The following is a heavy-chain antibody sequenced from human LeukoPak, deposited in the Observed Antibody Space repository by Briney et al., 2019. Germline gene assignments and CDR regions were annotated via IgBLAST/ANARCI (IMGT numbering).Heavy chain of an antibody. CDR2: IWYDGSNK. V-gene: IGHV3-33*01. CDR1: GFTFSSYG. CDR3: ARELDYGGNFGLVDH. Sequence: GGSLRLSCAASGFTFSSYGMHWVRQAPGKGLEWVAVIWYDGSNKYYADSVKGRLTISRDNSKNTLYLQMNSLRAEDTAVYYCARELDYGGNFGLVDHWGQGTLVTVSS. J-gene: IGHJ4*02. D-gene: IGHD4-23*01.